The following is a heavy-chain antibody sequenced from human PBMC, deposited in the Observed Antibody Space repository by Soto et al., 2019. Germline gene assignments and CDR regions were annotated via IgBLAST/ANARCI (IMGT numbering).Heavy chain of an antibody. CDR1: GFTFSDYY. CDR2: ISGSSSFI. CDR3: ARDASGWAFDY. Sequence: QVQLVESGGGLVKPGGSLRLSCAASGFTFSDYYMSWIRQAPGKGPEWVSYISGSSSFINYVDSVKGRFTISRDNAKNSLYLQMNSLRAEDTAVYYCARDASGWAFDYWGQGTLVTVSS. V-gene: IGHV3-11*05. D-gene: IGHD6-19*01. J-gene: IGHJ4*02.